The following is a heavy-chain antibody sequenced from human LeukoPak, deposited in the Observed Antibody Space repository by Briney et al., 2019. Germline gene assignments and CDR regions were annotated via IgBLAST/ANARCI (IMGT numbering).Heavy chain of an antibody. CDR2: ISNDGSNK. CDR1: GFTLASYA. J-gene: IGHJ4*02. CDR3: ARDYYYDSSVTFDY. D-gene: IGHD3-22*01. V-gene: IGHV3-30*04. Sequence: GGSLRLSCAASGFTLASYAMHWVRQAPGKGLEPVAVISNDGSNKFYAQSVQGRFTISRDNAKNTLYLQMNSLRVEDTAVYYCARDYYYDSSVTFDYWGQGTLVTVSS.